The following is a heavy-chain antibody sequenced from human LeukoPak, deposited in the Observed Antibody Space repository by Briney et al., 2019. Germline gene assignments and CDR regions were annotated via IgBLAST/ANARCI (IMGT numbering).Heavy chain of an antibody. CDR2: ISGSGGTT. D-gene: IGHD5-18*01. J-gene: IGHJ4*02. V-gene: IGHV3-23*01. CDR3: AKMRGIQVWLSDF. CDR1: GFTFSSYA. Sequence: GGSLRLSCAASGFTFSSYAMSWVRQAPGKGLEWVSAISGSGGTTYYADSVKGRFTLSRDNSKNTLYLQMNSLRAEDTAVYYCAKMRGIQVWLSDFWGQGSLVTVSS.